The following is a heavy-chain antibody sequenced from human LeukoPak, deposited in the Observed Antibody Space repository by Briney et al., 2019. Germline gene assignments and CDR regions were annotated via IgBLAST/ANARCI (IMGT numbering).Heavy chain of an antibody. CDR3: AKYGSGSYYNGYYYYYMDV. V-gene: IGHV3-21*04. D-gene: IGHD3-10*01. J-gene: IGHJ6*03. CDR2: ISSSSSYI. Sequence: SGGSLRLSCAASGFTFSSYSMNWVRQAPGKGLEWVSSISSSSSYIYYADSVKGRFTVSRDNAKNSLFLQMNSLRAEDTAVYYCAKYGSGSYYNGYYYYYMDVWGKGTTVTVSS. CDR1: GFTFSSYS.